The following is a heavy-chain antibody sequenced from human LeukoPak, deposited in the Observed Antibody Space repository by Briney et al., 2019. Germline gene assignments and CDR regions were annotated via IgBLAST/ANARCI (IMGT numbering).Heavy chain of an antibody. CDR3: ARGNPHYDFWSGPSWFDP. CDR1: GGTFSSYA. J-gene: IGHJ5*02. D-gene: IGHD3-3*01. CDR2: IIPIFGTA. Sequence: SVKVSCKASGGTFSSYAISWVRQAPGQGLEWMGGIIPIFGTANYAQKFQGRVTITTDESTSTAYMELSSLRSEDTAVYYCARGNPHYDFWSGPSWFDPWGQGTLVTVSS. V-gene: IGHV1-69*05.